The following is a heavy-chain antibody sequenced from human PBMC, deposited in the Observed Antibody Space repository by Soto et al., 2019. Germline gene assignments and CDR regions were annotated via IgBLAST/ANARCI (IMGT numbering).Heavy chain of an antibody. CDR3: PKVWGVPGRPDWLVFDP. CDR2: ISGSDGRT. Sequence: EVQVLESGGGLVQPGGSLRLSCAASGFIFSNYGMSWVRQAPGKGLEWVSAISGSDGRTYYADSVKGRFTISRDNSKNTLYLQMNSLRTEDTAVYYWPKVWGVPGRPDWLVFDPCGQGTLVTVSS. J-gene: IGHJ5*02. D-gene: IGHD6-6*01. CDR1: GFIFSNYG. V-gene: IGHV3-23*01.